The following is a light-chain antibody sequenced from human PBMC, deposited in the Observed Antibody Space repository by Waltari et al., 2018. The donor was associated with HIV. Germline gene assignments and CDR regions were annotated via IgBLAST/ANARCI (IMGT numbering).Light chain of an antibody. CDR3: QQYNNWPQVT. Sequence: EIVMTQSPGTLSVSPGERATLSCRASQSVSSNLAWYQQKPGQAPRLLIYGTSTRATGIPARFSGSGSGTEFTLTISSLQSEDFAVYFCQQYNNWPQVTFGGGTKVEIK. CDR2: GTS. V-gene: IGKV3-15*01. CDR1: QSVSSN. J-gene: IGKJ4*01.